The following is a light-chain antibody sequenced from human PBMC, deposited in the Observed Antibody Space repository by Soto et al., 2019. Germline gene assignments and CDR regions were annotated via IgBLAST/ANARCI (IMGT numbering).Light chain of an antibody. CDR2: AAS. V-gene: IGKV1-8*01. J-gene: IGKJ1*01. CDR1: QGISSY. CDR3: QQYYSYPRT. Sequence: AIRMTQSPSSLSASTGDRVTITCRASQGISSYLAWYQQKPGKAPKLLIYAASTLQSGVPSRFSGSGSGTDFTLTLSCLQSEDFATYYCQQYYSYPRTFGKGNKVEIK.